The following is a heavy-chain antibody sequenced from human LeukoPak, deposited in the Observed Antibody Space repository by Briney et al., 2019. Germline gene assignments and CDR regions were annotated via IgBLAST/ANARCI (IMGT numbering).Heavy chain of an antibody. D-gene: IGHD3-10*01. CDR2: ISGSGGNT. CDR3: AKGLYHYYGSGSYTLDY. V-gene: IGHV3-23*01. CDR1: GFAFSSYA. J-gene: IGHJ4*02. Sequence: GGSLRLSCAASGFAFSSYAMSWVRQAPGKGLEWVSSISGSGGNTYYADAVKGRFTISRDNSKNTLYLQMNSLRADDTAVYYCAKGLYHYYGSGSYTLDYWGQGTLVTVSS.